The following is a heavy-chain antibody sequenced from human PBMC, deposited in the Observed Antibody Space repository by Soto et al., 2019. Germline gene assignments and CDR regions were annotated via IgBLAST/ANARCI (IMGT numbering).Heavy chain of an antibody. CDR3: ARSYYDSSSYVEYFQH. V-gene: IGHV3-53*01. Sequence: PGGSLRLSCVASGFSVTSNYMSWVRQAPGKGLEWVSVIYSGGSTYYADSVKGRFTISRDNSKNTLYLQMNSLRAEDTAVYYCARSYYDSSSYVEYFQHWGQGTLVTVSS. CDR2: IYSGGST. J-gene: IGHJ1*01. D-gene: IGHD3-22*01. CDR1: GFSVTSNY.